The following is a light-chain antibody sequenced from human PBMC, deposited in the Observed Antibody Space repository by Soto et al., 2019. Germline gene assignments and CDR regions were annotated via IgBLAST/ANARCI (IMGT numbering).Light chain of an antibody. CDR2: GAS. V-gene: IGKV3-15*01. Sequence: VMTQSPATLSVSPGERATRSCTASQSINSNLAWYQQRPGQAPRLLIYGASTRATGIPARFSGSGSGTEFTLTISSLQSEDFAVYYCQQYNNWWTFGQGTKVEIK. J-gene: IGKJ1*01. CDR1: QSINSN. CDR3: QQYNNWWT.